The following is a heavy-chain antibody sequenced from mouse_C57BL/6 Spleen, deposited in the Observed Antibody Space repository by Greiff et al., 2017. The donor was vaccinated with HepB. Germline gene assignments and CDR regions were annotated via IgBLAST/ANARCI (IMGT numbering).Heavy chain of an antibody. D-gene: IGHD3-2*02. Sequence: VQLQQSGAELARPGASVKLSCKASGYTFTSYGISWVKQRTGQGLEWIGEIYPRSGNTYYNERFKGKSTLTADKSSSIAYMVLRSLTSEDSAVYFSARGDSSGPAWFAYWGQGTLVTGSA. CDR1: GYTFTSYG. CDR3: ARGDSSGPAWFAY. J-gene: IGHJ3*01. V-gene: IGHV1-81*01. CDR2: IYPRSGNT.